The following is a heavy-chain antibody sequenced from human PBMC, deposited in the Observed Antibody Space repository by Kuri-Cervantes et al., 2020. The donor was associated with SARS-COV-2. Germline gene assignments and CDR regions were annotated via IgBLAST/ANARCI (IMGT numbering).Heavy chain of an antibody. V-gene: IGHV4-59*01. CDR2: IYYSGST. CDR1: GGSISSYY. Sequence: ESLKISRTVSGGSISSYYWSWIRQPPGKGLEWIGYIYYSGSTNYNPSLKSRVTISVDTSKNQFSLKLSSVTAADTAVYYCARVDYGDYLGYYYYGMDVWGQGTTVTVSS. D-gene: IGHD4-17*01. J-gene: IGHJ6*02. CDR3: ARVDYGDYLGYYYYGMDV.